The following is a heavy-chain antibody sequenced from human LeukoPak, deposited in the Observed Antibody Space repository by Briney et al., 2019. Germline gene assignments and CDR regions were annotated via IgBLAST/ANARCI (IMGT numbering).Heavy chain of an antibody. V-gene: IGHV4-59*01. CDR3: ARAGRGSSSTAQFDY. CDR1: GGSISSYY. D-gene: IGHD6-6*01. CDR2: IYYSGST. Sequence: SETLSLTCTVSGGSISSYYWSWIRQPPGKGLEWIGCIYYSGSTNYNPSLKSRVTISVDTSKNQFSLKLSSVTAADTAVYYCARAGRGSSSTAQFDYWGQGTLVTVSS. J-gene: IGHJ4*02.